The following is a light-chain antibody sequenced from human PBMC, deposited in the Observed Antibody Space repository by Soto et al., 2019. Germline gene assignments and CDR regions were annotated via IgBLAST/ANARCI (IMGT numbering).Light chain of an antibody. CDR2: GAS. V-gene: IGKV3-20*01. CDR3: QKFGSSSWT. CDR1: QSVSSSY. J-gene: IGKJ1*01. Sequence: ESVLTQSPGTLSLSPGEKATLSCRASQSVSSSYLAWYQQKPGQAPRLLIYGASSRATGIPDRFSGSGSGTDFTVTVSRLEPEDFAVYDCQKFGSSSWTFGQETKVEIK.